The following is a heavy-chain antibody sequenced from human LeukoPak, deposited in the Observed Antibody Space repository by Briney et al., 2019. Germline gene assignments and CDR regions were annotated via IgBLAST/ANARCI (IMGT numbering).Heavy chain of an antibody. CDR1: GYSISSGYY. Sequence: SETLSLTCAVSGYSISSGYYWGWIRQPPGKGLEWIGGTYHSGGTYYNPSLKSRVTISVDTSKNQFSLKLSSVTAADTAVYYCARSGSRYDFWSGYYNDYWGEGTLVTVSS. V-gene: IGHV4-38-2*01. J-gene: IGHJ4*02. D-gene: IGHD3-3*01. CDR3: ARSGSRYDFWSGYYNDY. CDR2: TYHSGGT.